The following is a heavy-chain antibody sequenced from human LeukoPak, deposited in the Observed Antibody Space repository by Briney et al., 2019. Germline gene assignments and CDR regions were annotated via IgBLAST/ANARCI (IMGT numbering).Heavy chain of an antibody. D-gene: IGHD3-22*01. CDR1: GGSFSGYY. V-gene: IGHV4-34*01. CDR3: ARGSVSSGYHHYFDY. J-gene: IGHJ4*02. Sequence: SETLSLTCAVYGGSFSGYYWSWIRQPPGKGLEWIGEINHSGSTNYNPSLKSRVTISVDTSKNQFSLKLSSVTAADTAVYCCARGSVSSGYHHYFDYWGQGTLVTVSS. CDR2: INHSGST.